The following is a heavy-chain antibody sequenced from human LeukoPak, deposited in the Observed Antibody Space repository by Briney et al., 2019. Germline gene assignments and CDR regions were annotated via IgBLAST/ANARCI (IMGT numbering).Heavy chain of an antibody. CDR2: IYSGGNT. CDR1: GVIVSINS. D-gene: IGHD4-17*01. CDR3: ARRAGEYSHPYDY. J-gene: IGHJ4*02. V-gene: IGHV3-53*01. Sequence: GGSLRLSCTVSGVIVSINSMSWVRQAPGKGLEWVSFIYSGGNTHYSDSVKGRFTISRDNSKNTLYLHMNSLRAEDTAVHYCARRAGEYSHPYDYWGQGTLVTVSS.